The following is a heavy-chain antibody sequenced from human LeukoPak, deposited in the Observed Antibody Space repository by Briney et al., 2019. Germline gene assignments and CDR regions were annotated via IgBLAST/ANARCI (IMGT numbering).Heavy chain of an antibody. J-gene: IGHJ4*02. Sequence: GASAKVSCKASGYTFTSYDINWVRQATGQGLEWMGWMNPNSGNTGYAQKFQGRVTITRDTSISTAYMELSRLRSDDTAVYYCARARTTVFGARGFYDYWGQGTLVTVSS. D-gene: IGHD4-11*01. CDR2: MNPNSGNT. CDR3: ARARTTVFGARGFYDY. CDR1: GYTFTSYD. V-gene: IGHV1-8*01.